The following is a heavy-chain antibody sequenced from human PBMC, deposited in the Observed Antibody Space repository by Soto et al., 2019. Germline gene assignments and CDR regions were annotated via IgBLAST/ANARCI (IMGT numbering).Heavy chain of an antibody. CDR2: INHSGST. J-gene: IGHJ6*02. CDR1: GWSFSGYY. D-gene: IGHD2-2*01. Sequence: PXETLSLTCSVYGWSFSGYYWSWIRQPPGKGLDWIGEINHSGSTNYNPSLKSRVTISVDTSKNQFSLKLSSVTAADTAVYYCARGGAGLIVVAPAASPQAMDVWGQGTTVTVSS. CDR3: ARGGAGLIVVAPAASPQAMDV. V-gene: IGHV4-34*01.